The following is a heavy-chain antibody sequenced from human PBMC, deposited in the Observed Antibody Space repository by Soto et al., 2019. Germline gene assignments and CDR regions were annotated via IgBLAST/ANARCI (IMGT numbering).Heavy chain of an antibody. J-gene: IGHJ4*02. V-gene: IGHV3-23*01. CDR2: ISGSGGST. D-gene: IGHD2-2*01. CDR1: GFTFSSYA. Sequence: EVQLLESGGGLVQPGGSLRLSCAASGFTFSSYAMSWVRQAPGKGLEWVSAISGSGGSTYYADSVKGWFTISRDNSKNTLYLQMNSLRAEDTAVYYCAKGDRDIVVVPAAPRPDYWGQGTLVTVSS. CDR3: AKGDRDIVVVPAAPRPDY.